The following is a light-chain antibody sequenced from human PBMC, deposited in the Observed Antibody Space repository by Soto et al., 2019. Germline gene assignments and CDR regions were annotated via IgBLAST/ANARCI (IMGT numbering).Light chain of an antibody. Sequence: DVHMAQPPSSLTASVGDRVTITCRASQGISNYLAWYQQKPGKVPKLLIYAASTLQSGVPSRFSGSGSGTDFTLTISSLQPEDVATYYCQKYNSAPLTFGGGTKVDIK. V-gene: IGKV1-27*01. CDR2: AAS. J-gene: IGKJ4*01. CDR3: QKYNSAPLT. CDR1: QGISNY.